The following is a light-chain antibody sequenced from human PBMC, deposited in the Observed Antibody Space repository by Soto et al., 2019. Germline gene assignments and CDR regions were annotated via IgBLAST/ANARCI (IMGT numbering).Light chain of an antibody. Sequence: EIVMTQSPATLSVSPGERATLSCRASQSVSGKLAWYQQKVGQAPRLLIYGASTRATGIPARFSGSGSGTDSTLTISSLQSEDFEVYYCQQYDKWPLTFGGGAKVEIK. V-gene: IGKV3-15*01. CDR2: GAS. CDR1: QSVSGK. J-gene: IGKJ4*01. CDR3: QQYDKWPLT.